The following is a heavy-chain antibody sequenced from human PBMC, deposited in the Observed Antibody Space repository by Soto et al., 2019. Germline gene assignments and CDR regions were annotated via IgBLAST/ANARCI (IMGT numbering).Heavy chain of an antibody. D-gene: IGHD1-7*01. CDR1: GFTFSSYG. J-gene: IGHJ6*02. Sequence: QVQLVESGGGVVQPGRSLRLSCAASGFTFSSYGMHWVRQAPGKGLEWVAVIWYDRSNKYYADSVKGRFTISRDNSKNTLYLQMNSLRAEDTAVYYCARENYDNGYGMDVWGQGTTVTVSS. V-gene: IGHV3-33*01. CDR2: IWYDRSNK. CDR3: ARENYDNGYGMDV.